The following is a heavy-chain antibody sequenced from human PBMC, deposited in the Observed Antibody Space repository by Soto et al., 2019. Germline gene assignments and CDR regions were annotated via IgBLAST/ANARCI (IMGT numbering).Heavy chain of an antibody. V-gene: IGHV1-2*04. J-gene: IGHJ4*02. CDR2: INPNSGGT. CDR1: GYTFTGYY. Sequence: ASVKVSCKASGYTFTGYYMHWVRQAPGQGLEWMGWINPNSGGTNYAQKFQGWVTMTRDTSISTVYMELSRLRSDDTAVYYCAREAMVSHNYDYWGQGTLVTVSS. CDR3: AREAMVSHNYDY. D-gene: IGHD5-18*01.